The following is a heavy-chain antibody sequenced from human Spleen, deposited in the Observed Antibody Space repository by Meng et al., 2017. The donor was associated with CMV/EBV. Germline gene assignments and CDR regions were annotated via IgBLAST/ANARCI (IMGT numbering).Heavy chain of an antibody. CDR2: NNHSRST. Sequence: VQLQQGGGGLLTPSQSLALSCAVSGGSFSGYYWSWIRQPPGKGLEWIGENNHSRSTNYNPSLKSRVTISVDTSKNQFSLKLSTVTAADTAVYYCARGDGDYGSYYWGQGTLVTVSS. V-gene: IGHV4-34*01. CDR1: GGSFSGYY. CDR3: ARGDGDYGSYY. J-gene: IGHJ4*02. D-gene: IGHD4-17*01.